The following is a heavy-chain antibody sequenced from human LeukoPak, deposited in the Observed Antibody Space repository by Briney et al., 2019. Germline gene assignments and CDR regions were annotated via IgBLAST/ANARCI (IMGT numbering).Heavy chain of an antibody. Sequence: PGGSLRLSCAASGFTFSDYYMXXXXQAPGKXXXXXXXISGSGSPTNYADSVKGRFTISRDNAENSLYLQMNSLRAEDTAVYYCARVGLTTAAGTYDYWGQGTLVTVSS. CDR3: ARVGLTTAAGTYDY. CDR1: GFTFSDYY. D-gene: IGHD6-13*01. CDR2: ISGSGSPT. V-gene: IGHV3-11*06. J-gene: IGHJ4*02.